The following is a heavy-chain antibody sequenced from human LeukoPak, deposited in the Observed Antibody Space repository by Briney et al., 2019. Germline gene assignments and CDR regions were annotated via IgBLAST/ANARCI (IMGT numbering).Heavy chain of an antibody. CDR3: ARGGESGYSGYDLFDY. V-gene: IGHV1-2*02. CDR2: INPNSGGT. J-gene: IGHJ4*02. CDR1: GYTFTGYY. Sequence: GASVKVSCKASGYTFTGYYMHWVRQAPGQGLEWMAWINPNSGGTKYAQKFLGRVTMTRDTSITTTYMELTRLRSDDTAVYYCARGGESGYSGYDLFDYWGQGTLVTVSS. D-gene: IGHD5-12*01.